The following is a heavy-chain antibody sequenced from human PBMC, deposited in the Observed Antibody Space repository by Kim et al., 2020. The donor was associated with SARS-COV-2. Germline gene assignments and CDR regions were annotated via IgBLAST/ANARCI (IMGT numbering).Heavy chain of an antibody. J-gene: IGHJ4*02. CDR1: GFTFSSYA. D-gene: IGHD3-10*01. CDR2: ISYDGSNK. CDR3: ARGGLVVGAPDY. V-gene: IGHV3-30-3*01. Sequence: GGSLRLSCAASGFTFSSYAMHWVRQAPGKGLEWVAVISYDGSNKYYADSVKGRFTISRDNSKNTLYLQMNSLRAEDTAVYYCARGGLVVGAPDYWGQGTLVTVSS.